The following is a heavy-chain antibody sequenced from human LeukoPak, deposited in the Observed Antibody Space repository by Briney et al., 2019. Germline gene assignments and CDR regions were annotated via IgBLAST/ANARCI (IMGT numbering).Heavy chain of an antibody. V-gene: IGHV3-21*01. CDR1: GFTFSSYS. CDR3: ARGPLSRGYCFDY. D-gene: IGHD2-2*01. Sequence: NAGGSLRLSCAASGFTFSSYSMNWVRQAPGKGLEWVSSISSSSSYIYYADSVKGRFTISRDNAKNSLYLQMNSLRAEDTAVYYCARGPLSRGYCFDYWGQGTLVTVSS. CDR2: ISSSSSYI. J-gene: IGHJ4*02.